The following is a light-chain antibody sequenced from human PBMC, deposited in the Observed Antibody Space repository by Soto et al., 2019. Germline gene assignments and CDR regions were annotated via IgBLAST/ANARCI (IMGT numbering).Light chain of an antibody. CDR2: KAS. CDR1: QSINSW. Sequence: DIQMPQSPSTLSASVGDRVIITCRASQSINSWLAWYQQQPGKAPKLLIYKASSLKSGVPSRFSGSGSGTEFTLTISSLQPDDFATYYCQQYDTSSQLTFGGGTKVEIK. CDR3: QQYDTSSQLT. V-gene: IGKV1-5*03. J-gene: IGKJ4*01.